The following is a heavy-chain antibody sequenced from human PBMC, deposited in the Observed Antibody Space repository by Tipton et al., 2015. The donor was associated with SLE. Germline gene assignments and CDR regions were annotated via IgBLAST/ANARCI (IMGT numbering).Heavy chain of an antibody. CDR3: ARHLGLELTRGAFDI. J-gene: IGHJ3*02. Sequence: TLSLTCAVSGGSISSVGYSWSWIRQPPGKGLEWIGSIYYSGSTYYNPSLKSRVTISVDTSKNQFSLKLSSVTAADTAVYYCARHLGLELTRGAFDIWGQGTMVTVSS. D-gene: IGHD1-7*01. CDR2: IYYSGST. CDR1: GGSISSVGYS. V-gene: IGHV4-39*07.